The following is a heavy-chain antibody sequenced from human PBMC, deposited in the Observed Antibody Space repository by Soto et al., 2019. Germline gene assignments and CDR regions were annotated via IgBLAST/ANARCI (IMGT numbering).Heavy chain of an antibody. J-gene: IGHJ6*02. CDR2: ISYDGSNK. CDR3: ARAPPRGIAAPGTWGSGMDV. V-gene: IGHV3-30-3*01. D-gene: IGHD6-13*01. CDR1: GFAFSSYS. Sequence: GGSLRLSXTASGFAFSSYSLHWVRQTPGKGLEWVAVISYDGSNKYYADSVQGRFTVARDSPKNTLFLQMNSLKPEDTAVYYCARAPPRGIAAPGTWGSGMDVWGQGTTVTVSS.